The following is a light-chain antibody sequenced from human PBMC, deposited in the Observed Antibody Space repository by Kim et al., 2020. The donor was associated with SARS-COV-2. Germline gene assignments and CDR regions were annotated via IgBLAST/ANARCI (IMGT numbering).Light chain of an antibody. Sequence: SASVGDTVTITCRASQSISSLMAWYQQKPGKAPKLLIYKASTLESGVPSRFSGSGSGTEFTLTISCLQPDDIATYYCQQYNSYRAFGQGTKVDIK. V-gene: IGKV1-5*03. CDR1: QSISSL. J-gene: IGKJ1*01. CDR3: QQYNSYRA. CDR2: KAS.